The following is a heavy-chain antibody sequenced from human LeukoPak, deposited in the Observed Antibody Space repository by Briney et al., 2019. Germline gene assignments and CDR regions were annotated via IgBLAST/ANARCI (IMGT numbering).Heavy chain of an antibody. J-gene: IGHJ4*02. D-gene: IGHD1-26*01. CDR2: INHSGST. V-gene: IGHV4-34*01. CDR3: ARVSELPFDY. CDR1: GGSFSGYY. Sequence: ASETLSLTCAVYGGSFSGYYWSWIRQPPGKGLEWIGEINHSGSTNYNPSLKSRVTISVDTSKNQFSLKLSSVTAADTAVYYCARVSELPFDYWGQGTLVTVSS.